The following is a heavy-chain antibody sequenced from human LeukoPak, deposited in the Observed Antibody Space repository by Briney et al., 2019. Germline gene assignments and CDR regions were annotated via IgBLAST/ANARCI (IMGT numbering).Heavy chain of an antibody. CDR2: ISYDGSNK. V-gene: IGHV3-30*04. J-gene: IGHJ4*02. CDR3: ARGGFMYHYDSSGLPGYFDY. D-gene: IGHD3-22*01. Sequence: GGSLRLSCAASGFTFSSYAMHWVRQAPGKGLEWVAVISYDGSNKYYADSVKGRFTISRDNSKNTLYLQMNSLRAEDTAVYYCARGGFMYHYDSSGLPGYFDYWGQGTLVTVSS. CDR1: GFTFSSYA.